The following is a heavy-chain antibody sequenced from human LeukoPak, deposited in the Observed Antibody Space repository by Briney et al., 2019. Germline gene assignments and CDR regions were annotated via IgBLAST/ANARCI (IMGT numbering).Heavy chain of an antibody. CDR3: AKDGITIFGVVNSGYFDY. D-gene: IGHD3-3*01. CDR2: ISYDGSNK. CDR1: GFTFSSYG. J-gene: IGHJ4*02. V-gene: IGHV3-30*18. Sequence: GRSLRLSCAASGFTFSSYGMHWVRQAPGKGLEWEAVISYDGSNKYYADSVKGRFTISRDNSKNTLCLQMNSLRAEDTAVYYCAKDGITIFGVVNSGYFDYWGQGTLVTVSS.